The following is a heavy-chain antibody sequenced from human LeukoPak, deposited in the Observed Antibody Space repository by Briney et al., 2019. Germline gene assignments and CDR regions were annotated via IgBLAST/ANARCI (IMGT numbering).Heavy chain of an antibody. Sequence: GGSLRLSCAASGFTFSSYEMNWVRQAPGKGLEWVANIKQDGSEKKYLDSVKGRFTISRDNAKNSMYLQMNSLRAEDTALYYCAGFDYWGQGTLVTVSS. V-gene: IGHV3-7*03. J-gene: IGHJ4*02. CDR3: AGFDY. CDR1: GFTFSSYE. CDR2: IKQDGSEK.